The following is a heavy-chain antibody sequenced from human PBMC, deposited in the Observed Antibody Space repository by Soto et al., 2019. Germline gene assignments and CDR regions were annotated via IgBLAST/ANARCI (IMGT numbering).Heavy chain of an antibody. J-gene: IGHJ3*02. Sequence: KTGGSLRLSCVASGFTFNEYYMTWIRQAPGKGLEWISDISSTGIYTNYADSVKGRFTIFRDNAKTSLYLQMNSLRAEDTAVYYCARGYSSGWFQVGAFDIWGQGTMVTVSS. CDR2: ISSTGIYT. CDR1: GFTFNEYY. V-gene: IGHV3-11*06. D-gene: IGHD6-19*01. CDR3: ARGYSSGWFQVGAFDI.